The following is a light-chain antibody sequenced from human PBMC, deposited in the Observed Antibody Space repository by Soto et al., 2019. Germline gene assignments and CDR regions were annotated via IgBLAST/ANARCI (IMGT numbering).Light chain of an antibody. Sequence: QSALTQPPSASGSPGQSVTISCSGTSSDLGGNNYVSGYQQHPGKVPKLMIYEVTKRPSGVPDRFSGSKSGNTASLTVSGLQAEDEADYYCCSYAGSKFVFGTGTKVTVL. J-gene: IGLJ1*01. CDR1: SSDLGGNNY. CDR3: CSYAGSKFV. V-gene: IGLV2-8*01. CDR2: EVT.